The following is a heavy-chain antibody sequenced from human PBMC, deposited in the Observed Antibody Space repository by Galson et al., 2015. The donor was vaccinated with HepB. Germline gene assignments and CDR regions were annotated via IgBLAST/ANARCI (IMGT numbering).Heavy chain of an antibody. V-gene: IGHV3-33*08. D-gene: IGHD6-19*01. CDR3: AREVAVAGPPVH. J-gene: IGHJ4*02. Sequence: SLRLSCAASGFTFSSYGMHWVRQAPGKGLEWVAVIWYDGSNKYYADSVKGRFTISRDNSKNTLYLQMNSLRAEDTAVYYCAREVAVAGPPVHWGQGTLVTVSS. CDR1: GFTFSSYG. CDR2: IWYDGSNK.